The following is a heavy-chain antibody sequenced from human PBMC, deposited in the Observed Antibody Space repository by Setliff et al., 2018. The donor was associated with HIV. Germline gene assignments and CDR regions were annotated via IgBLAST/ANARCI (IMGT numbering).Heavy chain of an antibody. CDR2: INPSDGIP. V-gene: IGHV1-46*01. D-gene: IGHD3-22*01. J-gene: IGHJ3*02. CDR1: GFSFSRHY. CDR3: TRAFPPMIPAAFDI. Sequence: ASVKVSCKASGFSFSRHYIHWVRQAPGQGLEWMGMINPSDGIPSYAQKFQGRAVVTRDTSRSTVYMELSSLRSEDTAVYFCTRAFPPMIPAAFDIWGLGTLVTVSS.